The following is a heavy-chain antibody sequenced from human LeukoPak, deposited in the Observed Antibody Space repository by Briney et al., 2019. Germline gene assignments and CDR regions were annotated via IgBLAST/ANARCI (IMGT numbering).Heavy chain of an antibody. CDR2: ISGSGGST. J-gene: IGHJ4*02. D-gene: IGHD1-26*01. CDR1: GFTFSSYA. CDR3: AKESGGSYYGGYNYFDY. V-gene: IGHV3-23*01. Sequence: PGGSLRLSCAASGFTFSSYAMSWVRQAPGKGLEWVSAISGSGGSTYYSDSVKGRFTISRDNSKNTLYLQMNSLRAEDTAVYYCAKESGGSYYGGYNYFDYWGQGTLVTVSS.